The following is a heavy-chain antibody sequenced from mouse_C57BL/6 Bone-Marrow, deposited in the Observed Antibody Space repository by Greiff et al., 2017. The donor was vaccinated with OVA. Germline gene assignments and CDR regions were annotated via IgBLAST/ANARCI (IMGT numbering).Heavy chain of an antibody. Sequence: VQLQQSGPELVRPGTSVKLSCKASGYTFTSYWMHWVKQRPGQGLEWIGVIDPSDSYTNYNQKFKGKATLTVDTSSSTAYMQLSSLTSEDSAVYYCARRHYGSSPYYFDYWGQGTTLTVSS. V-gene: IGHV1-59*01. CDR1: GYTFTSYW. CDR3: ARRHYGSSPYYFDY. J-gene: IGHJ2*01. D-gene: IGHD1-1*01. CDR2: IDPSDSYT.